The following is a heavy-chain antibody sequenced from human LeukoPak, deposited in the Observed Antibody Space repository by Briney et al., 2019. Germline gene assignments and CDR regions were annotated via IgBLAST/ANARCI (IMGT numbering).Heavy chain of an antibody. CDR2: IYTSGST. CDR1: GVSISSGSYY. CDR3: AREGVGMGGYY. V-gene: IGHV4-61*02. D-gene: IGHD5-12*01. Sequence: SETLSLTCTVSGVSISSGSYYWSWIRQPAGKGLEWIGRIYTSGSTNYNPSLKSRVTISVDTSKNQFSLKLSSVTTADTAVYYCAREGVGMGGYYWGQGTLVTVSS. J-gene: IGHJ4*02.